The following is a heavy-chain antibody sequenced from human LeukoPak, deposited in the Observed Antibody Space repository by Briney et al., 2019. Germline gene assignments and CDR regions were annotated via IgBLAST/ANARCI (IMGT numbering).Heavy chain of an antibody. CDR3: TDPLSDY. CDR1: GFTFSTYW. Sequence: GGSLRLSCAASGFTFSTYWMSWVRQAPGKGLEWVANIKQDGSEKHYVDSMKGRFVISRDNAKDSLYLQMNSLKIEDTVVYYCTDPLSDYWGQGTLVTVSS. J-gene: IGHJ4*02. CDR2: IKQDGSEK. V-gene: IGHV3-7*03.